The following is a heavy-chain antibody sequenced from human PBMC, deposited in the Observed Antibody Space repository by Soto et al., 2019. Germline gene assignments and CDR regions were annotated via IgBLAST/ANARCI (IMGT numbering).Heavy chain of an antibody. CDR1: GYTFTSYG. Sequence: QVQLVQSGAEVKKPGASVKVSCKASGYTFTSYGISWVRQAPGQGLEWMGWISAYNGNTNYAQKLQGRVTMTTDTSTSTAYRELRSLRSDDTAVYYCARRGSSSSSYYYYGMDVWGQGTTVTVSS. J-gene: IGHJ6*02. CDR2: ISAYNGNT. V-gene: IGHV1-18*01. CDR3: ARRGSSSSSYYYYGMDV. D-gene: IGHD6-6*01.